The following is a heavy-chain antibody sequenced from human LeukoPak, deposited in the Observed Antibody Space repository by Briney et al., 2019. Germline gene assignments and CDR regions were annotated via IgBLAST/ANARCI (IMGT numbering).Heavy chain of an antibody. D-gene: IGHD6-13*01. CDR3: TTDAMYSSSWYGEIDY. J-gene: IGHJ4*02. Sequence: PGGSLRLSCAASGFTFSSYAMSWVRQAPGKGLEWVGRIKSKTDGGTTDYAAPVKGRFTISRDDSKNTLYLQMNSLKTEDTAVYYCTTDAMYSSSWYGEIDYWGQGTLVTVSS. V-gene: IGHV3-15*01. CDR1: GFTFSSYA. CDR2: IKSKTDGGTT.